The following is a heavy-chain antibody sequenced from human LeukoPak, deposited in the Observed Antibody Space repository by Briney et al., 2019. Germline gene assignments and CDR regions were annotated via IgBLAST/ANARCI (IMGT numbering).Heavy chain of an antibody. D-gene: IGHD4-17*01. CDR2: IYPCDSDT. V-gene: IGHV5-51*01. Sequence: GESPKISCKGSGYSFTSYWIGWVRQMPGKGLEWMGIIYPCDSDTRYSPSFQGQVTFSADKSISTAYLQWSSLKASDTAMYYCARRAPLSGESLDNWGQGTLVTVSS. CDR3: ARRAPLSGESLDN. CDR1: GYSFTSYW. J-gene: IGHJ4*02.